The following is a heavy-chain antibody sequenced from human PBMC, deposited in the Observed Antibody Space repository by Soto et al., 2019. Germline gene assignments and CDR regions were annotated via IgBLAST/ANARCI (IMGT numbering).Heavy chain of an antibody. CDR2: INHSGST. J-gene: IGHJ4*02. Sequence: ETLSLTCAVYGGSFSGYYWSWIRQPPGKGLEWIGEINHSGSTNYNPTLKSRVTISVDTSKNQFSLKLSSVTAADTAVYYCARGHGIAVAGTLHYFDYWGQGTLVTVS. V-gene: IGHV4-34*01. CDR3: ARGHGIAVAGTLHYFDY. D-gene: IGHD6-19*01. CDR1: GGSFSGYY.